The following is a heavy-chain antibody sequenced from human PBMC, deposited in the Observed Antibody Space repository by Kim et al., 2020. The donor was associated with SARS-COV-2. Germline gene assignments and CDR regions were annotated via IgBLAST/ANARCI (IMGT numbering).Heavy chain of an antibody. CDR3: ASPSSHASGYDILTGLTY. Sequence: ASVKVSCKASGYTFTSYAMHWVRQAPGQRLEWMGWINAGNGNTKYSQKFQGRVTITRDTSASTAYMELSSLRSEDTAVYYCASPSSHASGYDILTGLTYWGQGTLVTVSS. J-gene: IGHJ4*02. CDR2: INAGNGNT. V-gene: IGHV1-3*01. CDR1: GYTFTSYA. D-gene: IGHD3-9*01.